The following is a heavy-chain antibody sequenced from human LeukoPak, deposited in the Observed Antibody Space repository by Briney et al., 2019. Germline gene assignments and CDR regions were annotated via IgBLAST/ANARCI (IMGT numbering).Heavy chain of an antibody. Sequence: PSETLSLTCAVYGGSFSGYYWSWLRQPPGKGLEWIGEINHSGSTNYNPSLKSRVTISVDTSKNQFSLKLSSVTAADTAVYYCARRVGAILEWHMKSPYYGMDVWGQGTTVTVSS. D-gene: IGHD3-3*01. CDR1: GGSFSGYY. CDR3: ARRVGAILEWHMKSPYYGMDV. CDR2: INHSGST. V-gene: IGHV4-34*01. J-gene: IGHJ6*02.